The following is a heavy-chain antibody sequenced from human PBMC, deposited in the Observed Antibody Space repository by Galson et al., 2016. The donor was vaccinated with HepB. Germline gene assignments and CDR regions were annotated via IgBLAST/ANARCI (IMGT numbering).Heavy chain of an antibody. CDR2: IWYDGSNQ. Sequence: SLRLSCAASGFTFSTYGMHWVRQTPGTGLEWVAVIWYDGSNQYYAQSVEGRFTISRDNSQNTVFLQMNSLRAEDTAVYYCSRGRGYGDSTAYFDYWGQGTLVTVSS. CDR1: GFTFSTYG. D-gene: IGHD4-17*01. V-gene: IGHV3-33*01. J-gene: IGHJ4*02. CDR3: SRGRGYGDSTAYFDY.